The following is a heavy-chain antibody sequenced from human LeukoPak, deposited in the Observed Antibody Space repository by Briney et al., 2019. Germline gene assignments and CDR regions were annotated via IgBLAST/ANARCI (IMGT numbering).Heavy chain of an antibody. CDR2: IWYDGSYK. Sequence: GTSLRLSCAASGFTPSRYGMHWVRQAPGKGLEWVAVIWYDGSYKYYGDSVKGRFTISRDYSENTLFLQMSSLRAEDTAVYYCARAGSDWAIDYWGQGTLVTVSS. J-gene: IGHJ4*02. V-gene: IGHV3-33*01. D-gene: IGHD6-19*01. CDR1: GFTPSRYG. CDR3: ARAGSDWAIDY.